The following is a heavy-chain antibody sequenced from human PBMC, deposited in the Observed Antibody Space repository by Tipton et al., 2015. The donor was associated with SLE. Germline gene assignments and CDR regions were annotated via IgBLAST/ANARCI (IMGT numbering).Heavy chain of an antibody. CDR1: GGSISSHY. CDR3: ARGMLYFYY. CDR2: IYYSGST. Sequence: TLSLTCSVSGGSISSHYWSWIRQPPGKGLEWIGYIYYSGSTNYNPSLKSRVTISVDTSKNQFSLKLSSVTAAATAVYYCARGMLYFYYWGQGTLVTVSS. V-gene: IGHV4-59*11. J-gene: IGHJ4*02. D-gene: IGHD2-8*01.